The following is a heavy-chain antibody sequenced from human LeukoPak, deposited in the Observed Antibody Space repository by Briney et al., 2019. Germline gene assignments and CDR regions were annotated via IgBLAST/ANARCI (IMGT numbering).Heavy chain of an antibody. Sequence: SETLSLTCTVSGGPLTTKTNYWAWLREPPGKGLEGFASVYYSGGTYYNPSLKSRLTVSVDTSKNQFSLRLSSVTAADTAVYFCARHSMYDSGTYTFDVWGQGTLVTVSS. J-gene: IGHJ4*02. D-gene: IGHD3-10*01. V-gene: IGHV4-39*01. CDR3: ARHSMYDSGTYTFDV. CDR2: VYYSGGT. CDR1: GGPLTTKTNY.